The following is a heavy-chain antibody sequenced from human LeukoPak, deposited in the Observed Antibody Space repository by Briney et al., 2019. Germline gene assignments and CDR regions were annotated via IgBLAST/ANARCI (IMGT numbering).Heavy chain of an antibody. D-gene: IGHD6-19*01. J-gene: IGHJ6*03. Sequence: GASVTLSCKASGVTFSSFAITWVRQAPGQGLEWVAGISPICRTANYVQRLQGRVTITADESTSTAYMELSSLRSEDTAVYYCTRGGKYISGWPRPDPYYYYMDVWGKGTTVTVSS. CDR2: ISPICRTA. V-gene: IGHV1-69*13. CDR1: GVTFSSFA. CDR3: TRGGKYISGWPRPDPYYYYMDV.